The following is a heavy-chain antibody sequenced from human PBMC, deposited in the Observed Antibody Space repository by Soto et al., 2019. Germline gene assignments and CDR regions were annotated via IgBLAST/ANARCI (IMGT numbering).Heavy chain of an antibody. CDR3: VFFFNDTATTEIYTLSLHDALPICWS. CDR2: ST. J-gene: IGHJ5*01. D-gene: IGHD4-17*01. Sequence: STYYADSVKGRFTISRDNSKNTLYLQMNSLRAEDTAVYYCVFFFNDTATTEIYTLSLHDALPICWSWA. V-gene: IGHV3-23*01.